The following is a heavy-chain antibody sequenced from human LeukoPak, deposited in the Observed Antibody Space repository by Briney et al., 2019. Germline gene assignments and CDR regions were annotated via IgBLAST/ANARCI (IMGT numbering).Heavy chain of an antibody. Sequence: PGGSLRLSCAASGFTFSSYSMSWVRQAPGKGLEWVSVIYSGGSTYYTDSVKGRFTISRDNSKNTLYLQMNSLRAEDTAVYYCARGGGSYRLSSHFADYYYMDVWGKGTTVTVSS. J-gene: IGHJ6*03. CDR3: ARGGGSYRLSSHFADYYYMDV. D-gene: IGHD1-26*01. CDR2: IYSGGST. V-gene: IGHV3-53*01. CDR1: GFTFSSYS.